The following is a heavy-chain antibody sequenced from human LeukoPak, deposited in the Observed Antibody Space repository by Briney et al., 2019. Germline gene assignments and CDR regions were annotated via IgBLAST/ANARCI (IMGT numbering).Heavy chain of an antibody. V-gene: IGHV3-30*02. J-gene: IGHJ4*02. CDR1: GFTFSSYG. Sequence: GGSLRLSCAASGFTFSSYGMHWVRLAPGKGLEWVAFIRYDATNKYYADSVKGRFTMSRDNSKNTLYLQMNSLRVEDTAVYYCAKDKIWGEDYFDYWGQGTLVTVSS. CDR3: AKDKIWGEDYFDY. D-gene: IGHD3-16*01. CDR2: IRYDATNK.